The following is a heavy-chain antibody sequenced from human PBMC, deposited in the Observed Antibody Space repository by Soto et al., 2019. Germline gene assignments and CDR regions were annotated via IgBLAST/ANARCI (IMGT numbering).Heavy chain of an antibody. J-gene: IGHJ4*02. D-gene: IGHD2-21*02. V-gene: IGHV3-23*01. CDR3: AKDDRTASRIDY. Sequence: EVQLLESGGGLVQPGGSWRLSCATSGLSFSLYSMGWVRQAPGKGLEWVPAISGSGRNIHYADSVKGRFTISRDNSKNTLSLQMNSLRAEDTALYYCAKDDRTASRIDYWGQGTLVTVSS. CDR2: ISGSGRNI. CDR1: GLSFSLYS.